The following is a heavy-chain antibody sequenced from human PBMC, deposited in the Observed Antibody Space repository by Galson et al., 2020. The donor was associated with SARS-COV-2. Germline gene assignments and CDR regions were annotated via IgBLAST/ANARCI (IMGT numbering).Heavy chain of an antibody. J-gene: IGHJ6*02. CDR3: ARGAVAADGSLVGMDV. Sequence: SQTLSLTCAVYGGSFSGYYWSWIRQPPGKGLEWIGEINHSGSTNYNPSLKSRVTISVDTSKNQFSLKLSSVTAADTAVYYCARGAVAADGSLVGMDVWGQVTTVTVSS. V-gene: IGHV4-34*01. CDR2: INHSGST. CDR1: GGSFSGYY. D-gene: IGHD6-19*01.